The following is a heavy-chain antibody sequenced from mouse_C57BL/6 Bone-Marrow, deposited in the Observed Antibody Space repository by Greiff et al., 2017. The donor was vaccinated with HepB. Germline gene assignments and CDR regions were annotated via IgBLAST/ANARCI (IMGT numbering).Heavy chain of an antibody. CDR1: GYTFTSYW. CDR3: ARYDYDDGGFAY. J-gene: IGHJ3*01. CDR2: IDPSDSET. V-gene: IGHV1-52*01. D-gene: IGHD2-4*01. Sequence: VQLQQSGAELVRPGSSVKLSCKASGYTFTSYWMHWVKQRPIQGLEWIGNIDPSDSETHYNQKFKDKATLTVDKSSSTAYIQLSSLTSADSSVYYCARYDYDDGGFAYWGQGTLVTVSA.